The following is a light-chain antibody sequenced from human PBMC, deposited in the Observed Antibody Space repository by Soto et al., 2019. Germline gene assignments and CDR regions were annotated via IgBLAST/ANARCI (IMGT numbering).Light chain of an antibody. CDR2: STS. J-gene: IGKJ1*01. V-gene: IGKV3D-15*01. CDR1: QSLNSN. CDR3: QQYNNWPRT. Sequence: EVVLTQFPNTLSLSPGERATLSCRASQSLNSNFLVWYQQKPGQAPRLLISSTSHRATGIPARFSGSGSATEFTLTISSLQSEDFAVYYCQQYNNWPRTFGQGTKVDIK.